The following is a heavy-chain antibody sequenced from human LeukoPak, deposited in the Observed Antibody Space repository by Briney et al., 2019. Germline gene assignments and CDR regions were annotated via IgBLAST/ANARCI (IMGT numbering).Heavy chain of an antibody. Sequence: GGSLRLSCAASGFTFSSYAMHWVRQAPGKGLEWVAVISYDGSNKYYADSVKGRFTISRDSSRNTLHLQMNSLRAEDTAVYSCAKASLRYFDWFSDYWGQGTLVTVSS. CDR3: AKASLRYFDWFSDY. J-gene: IGHJ4*02. V-gene: IGHV3-30*18. CDR1: GFTFSSYA. D-gene: IGHD3-9*01. CDR2: ISYDGSNK.